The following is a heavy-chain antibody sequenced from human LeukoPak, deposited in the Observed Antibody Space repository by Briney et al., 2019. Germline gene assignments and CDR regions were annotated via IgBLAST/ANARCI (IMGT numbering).Heavy chain of an antibody. CDR3: ARDHTDYYYYYMDV. CDR2: INSDGSST. D-gene: IGHD5-18*01. V-gene: IGHV3-74*01. CDR1: GFTFSSYW. J-gene: IGHJ6*03. Sequence: GGSLRLSCAASGFTFSSYWMHWVRQAPGKGLVWVSRINSDGSSTSYADSVKGRFTISRDNAKNTLYLQMNSLRAEDTAVYYCARDHTDYYYYYMDVWGKGTTVTISS.